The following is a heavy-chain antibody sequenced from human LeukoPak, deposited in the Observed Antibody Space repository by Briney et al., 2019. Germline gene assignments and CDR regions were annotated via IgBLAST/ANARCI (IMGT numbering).Heavy chain of an antibody. CDR2: VIPIFGTA. CDR1: GGTFSSYA. D-gene: IGHD1-1*01. J-gene: IGHJ6*03. V-gene: IGHV1-69*01. Sequence: SSVKVSCKASGGTFSSYAISWVRQAPGQGLEWMGGVIPIFGTANYAQKFQGRVTITADQSTSTAYMELSSLRSEDTAVYYCAREGVTGTTRMDVWGKGTTVTVSS. CDR3: AREGVTGTTRMDV.